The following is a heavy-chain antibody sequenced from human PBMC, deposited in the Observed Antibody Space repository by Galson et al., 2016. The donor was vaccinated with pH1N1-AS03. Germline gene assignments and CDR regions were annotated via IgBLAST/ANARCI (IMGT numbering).Heavy chain of an antibody. CDR2: INYDGSSA. Sequence: SLRLSCAASGFSFSSYWMHWVRQAPGKGLVWVSYINYDGSSATYADSVKGRFTISRDSAKNSLNLQMNSLRAEDTALYYCIKGGAASADFFDIWGQGTMVTVSS. CDR3: IKGGAASADFFDI. J-gene: IGHJ3*02. D-gene: IGHD3/OR15-3a*01. V-gene: IGHV3-74*01. CDR1: GFSFSSYW.